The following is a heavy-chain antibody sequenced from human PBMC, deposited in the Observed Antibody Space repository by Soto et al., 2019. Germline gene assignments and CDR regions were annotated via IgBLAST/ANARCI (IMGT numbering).Heavy chain of an antibody. Sequence: GGSLRLSCAASGFTFSSYWMHWVRQAPGKGLVWVSRINSDGSSTSYADSVKGRFTISRDNAKNTLYLQMNRLRAEDTAVYYCARVGEYSSSSGYYYYYMDVWGKGTTVTVSS. D-gene: IGHD6-6*01. CDR3: ARVGEYSSSSGYYYYYMDV. V-gene: IGHV3-74*01. CDR1: GFTFSSYW. CDR2: INSDGSST. J-gene: IGHJ6*03.